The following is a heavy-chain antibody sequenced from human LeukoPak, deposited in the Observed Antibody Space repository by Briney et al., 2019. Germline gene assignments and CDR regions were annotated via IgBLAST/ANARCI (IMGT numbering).Heavy chain of an antibody. CDR1: GFTFRNYD. Sequence: GGSLRLSCAASGFTFRNYDMSWVRQAPGKGLEWVSSLTTDGGSTEYADSVKGRFTISRDNSKNTLYLQMNSLRAEDTAVYYCAKESHYDFWSGQRYYFDYWGQGTLVTVSS. J-gene: IGHJ4*02. V-gene: IGHV3-23*01. CDR2: LTTDGGST. CDR3: AKESHYDFWSGQRYYFDY. D-gene: IGHD3-3*01.